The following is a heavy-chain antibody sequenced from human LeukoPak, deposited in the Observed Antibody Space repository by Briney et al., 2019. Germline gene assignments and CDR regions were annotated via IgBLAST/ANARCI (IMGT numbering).Heavy chain of an antibody. CDR3: ARAAAAAGLADP. D-gene: IGHD6-13*01. CDR2: INPNSGGT. Sequence: ASVKVSCKASGYTFTGYYMHWVRQAPGQGLEWMGWINPNSGGTNYAQKFQGRVTMTRDTSICTAYMELSRLRSDDTAVYYCARAAAAAGLADPWGQGTLVTISS. CDR1: GYTFTGYY. V-gene: IGHV1-2*02. J-gene: IGHJ5*02.